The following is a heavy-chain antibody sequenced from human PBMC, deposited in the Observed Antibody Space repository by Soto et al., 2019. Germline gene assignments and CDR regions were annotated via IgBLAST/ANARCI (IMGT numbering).Heavy chain of an antibody. J-gene: IGHJ4*02. D-gene: IGHD6-19*01. CDR1: GGTFSSYA. V-gene: IGHV1-69*12. CDR2: IIPIFGTT. Sequence: QVQLVQSGAEVKKPGSSVKVSCKASGGTFSSYAINWVRQAPGQGLEWMGGIIPIFGTTNYPQNFQGRVTIXXDXSXXSAYMDLSSLRSEDTALYYCARVRGTGWSLYYFDSWGQGTLVTVSS. CDR3: ARVRGTGWSLYYFDS.